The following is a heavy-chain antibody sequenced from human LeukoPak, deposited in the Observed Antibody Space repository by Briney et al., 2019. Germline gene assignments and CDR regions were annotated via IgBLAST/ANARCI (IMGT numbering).Heavy chain of an antibody. CDR3: ARGGDYYDSSGYSPYMDV. J-gene: IGHJ6*03. CDR1: GYTFTGYY. CDR2: INPNSGGT. V-gene: IGHV1-2*02. D-gene: IGHD3-22*01. Sequence: ASVKVSCKASGYTFTGYYMHWVRQAPGQGLEWMGWINPNSGGTNYAQKFQGRVTMTRDTSISTAYMELSRLRSDDTAVYYRARGGDYYDSSGYSPYMDVWGKGTTVTVSS.